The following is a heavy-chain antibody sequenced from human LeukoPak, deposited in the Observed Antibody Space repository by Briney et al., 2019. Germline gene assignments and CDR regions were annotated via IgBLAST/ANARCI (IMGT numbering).Heavy chain of an antibody. CDR1: GLTFSSYW. CDR3: ARIAAADFDY. V-gene: IGHV3-7*01. CDR2: IKQDGSEK. D-gene: IGHD6-13*01. Sequence: GGSLRLSCAASGLTFSSYWMSWVRQAPGKGLEWVANIKQDGSEKYYVDSVKGRFTISRDNAKNSLYLQMNSLRAEDTAVYYSARIAAADFDYWGQGTHVTVSS. J-gene: IGHJ4*02.